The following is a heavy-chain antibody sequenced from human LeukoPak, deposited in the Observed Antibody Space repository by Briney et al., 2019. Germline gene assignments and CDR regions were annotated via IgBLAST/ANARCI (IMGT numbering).Heavy chain of an antibody. CDR3: ARDRRGSGRSLHYIVATGEMDY. CDR1: GYTFTSYG. D-gene: IGHD5-12*01. Sequence: ASVKVSCKASGYTFTSYGISWVRQAPGKGLEWMGWISAYNGNTSYAQKLQGRVTMTTDTSTSTAYMELRSLRSDDTAVYYCARDRRGSGRSLHYIVATGEMDYWGQGTLVTVSS. V-gene: IGHV1-18*01. J-gene: IGHJ4*02. CDR2: ISAYNGNT.